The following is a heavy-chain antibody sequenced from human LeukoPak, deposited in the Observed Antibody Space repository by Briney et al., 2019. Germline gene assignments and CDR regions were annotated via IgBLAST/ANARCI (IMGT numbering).Heavy chain of an antibody. CDR2: TNHSEIT. D-gene: IGHD3-3*01. Sequence: PSETPSLTLALCGGSFSAYYCSWIRQPPGKGLGWSGETNHSEITNYNPSLNSRVTISVDTSKNQSSLKLSSVTAEDTAVYYCARWPDTIFGVVRYYYYGMDVWGQGTTVTVSS. CDR3: ARWPDTIFGVVRYYYYGMDV. CDR1: GGSFSAYY. J-gene: IGHJ6*02. V-gene: IGHV4-34*01.